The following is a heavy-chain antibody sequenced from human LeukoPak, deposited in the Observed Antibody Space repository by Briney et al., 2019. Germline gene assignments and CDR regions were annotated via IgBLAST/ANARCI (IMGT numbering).Heavy chain of an antibody. Sequence: SVKVSCKASGGTFSSYAISWVRQAPGQGLEWMGGIIPIFGTANYAQKFQGRVTITTDESTSTAYMELSSLRSEDPAVYYCASRFCTYYYDSSGCGGLDYWGQGTLVTVSS. CDR2: IIPIFGTA. V-gene: IGHV1-69*05. D-gene: IGHD3-22*01. CDR1: GGTFSSYA. J-gene: IGHJ4*02. CDR3: ASRFCTYYYDSSGCGGLDY.